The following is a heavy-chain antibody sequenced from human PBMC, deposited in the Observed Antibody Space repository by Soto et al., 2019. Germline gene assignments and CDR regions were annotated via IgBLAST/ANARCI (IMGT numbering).Heavy chain of an antibody. CDR2: VKNRRDGGTS. J-gene: IGHJ4*02. CDR3: TTGYASTWYY. CDR1: GFNFNDAW. D-gene: IGHD6-13*01. Sequence: PGGSLRLSCAASGFNFNDAWMNWVRQAPGMGLEWIGHVKNRRDGGTSDFAAPVQGRFTISRDDSKTTVYLQMNSLKTEDTAVYYCTTGYASTWYYWGQGTLVTVSS. V-gene: IGHV3-15*07.